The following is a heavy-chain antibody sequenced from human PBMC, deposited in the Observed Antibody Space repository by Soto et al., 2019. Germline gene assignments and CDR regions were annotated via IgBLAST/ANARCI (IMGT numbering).Heavy chain of an antibody. CDR3: ARGQNYYGSGSYRAWFDP. Sequence: TSETLSLTCPVSGGSISSYYWSWIRQPPGKGLEWIGYIYYSGSTNYNPSLKSRVTISVDTSKNQFSLKLSSVTAADTAVYYCARGQNYYGSGSYRAWFDPWGQGTLVTVSS. D-gene: IGHD3-10*01. CDR1: GGSISSYY. CDR2: IYYSGST. V-gene: IGHV4-59*01. J-gene: IGHJ5*02.